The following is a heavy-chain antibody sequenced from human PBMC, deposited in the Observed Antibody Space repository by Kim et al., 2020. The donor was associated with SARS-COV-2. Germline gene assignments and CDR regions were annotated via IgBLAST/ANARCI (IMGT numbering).Heavy chain of an antibody. CDR1: GGSISSSTYY. V-gene: IGHV4-39*01. D-gene: IGHD4-17*01. J-gene: IGHJ4*01. CDR3: TSDDYGDFEFDY. CDR2: IYQSGNT. Sequence: SETLSLTCTVSGGSISSSTYYWGWIRQPPGKGLEWIGSIYQSGNTYYNPSLKSLVTISGDPAKNQVSLNQSSVTAADTAKFYCTSDDYGDFEFDYWGHGALVTVAS.